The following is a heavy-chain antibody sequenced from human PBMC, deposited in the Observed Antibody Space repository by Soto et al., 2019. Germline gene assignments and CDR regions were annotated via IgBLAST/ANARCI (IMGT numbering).Heavy chain of an antibody. D-gene: IGHD6-13*01. V-gene: IGHV3-23*01. CDR2: ISGSGGST. CDR3: AKDPNIAAAGTSFRRFDY. CDR1: GFTFSSYA. Sequence: PGGSLRLSCAASGFTFSSYAMSWVRQAPGKGLEWVSAISGSGGSTYYADSVKGRFTISRDNSKNTLYLQMNSLRAEDTAVYYCAKDPNIAAAGTSFRRFDYWGQGTLVTVSS. J-gene: IGHJ4*02.